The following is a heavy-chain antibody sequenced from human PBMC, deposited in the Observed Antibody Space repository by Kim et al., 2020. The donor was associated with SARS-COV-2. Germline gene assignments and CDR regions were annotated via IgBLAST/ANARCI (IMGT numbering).Heavy chain of an antibody. D-gene: IGHD4-17*01. V-gene: IGHV3-33*01. J-gene: IGHJ4*02. CDR2: IWYDGSSK. CDR3: AGAFGDYGLDY. Sequence: GGSLRLSCAASGFIFSRYGMHWVRQAPGKGLEWVAVIWYDGSSKNYADSVKGRFTISRDNSKNTLYLQMNSLRVEETAVYYCAGAFGDYGLDYWGQGTLVTVSS. CDR1: GFIFSRYG.